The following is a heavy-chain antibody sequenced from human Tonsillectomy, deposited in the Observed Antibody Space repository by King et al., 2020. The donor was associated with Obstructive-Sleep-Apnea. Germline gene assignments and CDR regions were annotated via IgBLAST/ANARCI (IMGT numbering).Heavy chain of an antibody. J-gene: IGHJ4*02. CDR2: FYSGGST. D-gene: IGHD6-13*01. Sequence: DVQLVESGGGLVQPGGSLRLSCAASGFTVSSNYMSWVRQAPGKGLEWVSVFYSGGSTYYADSVKGRFTISSDNSKNKPYLQMNSLGAEDTAVYYCAGAGRAAAWFDYWGQGTLVTVSS. V-gene: IGHV3-66*01. CDR1: GFTVSSNY. CDR3: AGAGRAAAWFDY.